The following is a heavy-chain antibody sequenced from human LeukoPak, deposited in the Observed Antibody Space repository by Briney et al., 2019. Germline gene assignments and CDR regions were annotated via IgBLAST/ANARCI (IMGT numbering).Heavy chain of an antibody. CDR3: TRVDYFDIIGYEGAFDI. V-gene: IGHV4-59*01. CDR2: IFYSGST. CDR1: AASISLYT. D-gene: IGHD3-22*01. Sequence: SETLSLTCSVSAASISLYTWSWIRQAPGKGLEWVGYIFYSGSTNYSPSLMSRVTMSVDTSKNHFSLRLSSVTAADTAIYYCTRVDYFDIIGYEGAFDIGGQGTMVAVSS. J-gene: IGHJ3*02.